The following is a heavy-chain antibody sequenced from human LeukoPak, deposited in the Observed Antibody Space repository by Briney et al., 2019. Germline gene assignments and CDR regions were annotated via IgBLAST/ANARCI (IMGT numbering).Heavy chain of an antibody. CDR2: IYYSGST. Sequence: AETLSLTCTVSGGSISSYYWSWIRQPPGKGLEWIGYIYYSGSTNYNPSLKSRVTISVDTPKNQFSLKLSSVTAADTAVYYCARDDYSSGMDVWGQGTTVTVSS. CDR1: GGSISSYY. CDR3: ARDDYSSGMDV. V-gene: IGHV4-59*01. J-gene: IGHJ6*02.